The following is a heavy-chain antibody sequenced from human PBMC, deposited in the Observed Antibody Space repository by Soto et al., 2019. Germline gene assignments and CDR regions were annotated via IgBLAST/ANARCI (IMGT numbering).Heavy chain of an antibody. Sequence: QVQLVQSGAEAKKPGSSVKVSCKTSGGTFSSYAISWVRQAPGQGLEWMGGIVPLSRTTNYAQKFQGRVTTTADTSTTTVSMELSGLRSADTTVYYCAKGGYSSTWSNLLDRSGLDVWGQGTTVTVSS. V-gene: IGHV1-69*06. CDR2: IVPLSRTT. D-gene: IGHD6-13*01. CDR3: AKGGYSSTWSNLLDRSGLDV. J-gene: IGHJ6*02. CDR1: GGTFSSYA.